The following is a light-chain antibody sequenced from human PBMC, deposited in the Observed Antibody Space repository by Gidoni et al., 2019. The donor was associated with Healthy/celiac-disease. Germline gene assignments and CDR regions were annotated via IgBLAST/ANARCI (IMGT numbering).Light chain of an antibody. J-gene: IGLJ2*01. CDR2: AGS. CDR3: CSYAGSSTFDVV. V-gene: IGLV2-23*03. CDR1: SSDVGSYNL. Sequence: QSALTQPASVSGSPGQSITISCTGTSSDVGSYNLVSWYQPHPGKAPQLMIYAGSKRPSGVSNRFSGSKSGNTASLTISGLLAEDEADYYCCSYAGSSTFDVVFGGGTKLTVL.